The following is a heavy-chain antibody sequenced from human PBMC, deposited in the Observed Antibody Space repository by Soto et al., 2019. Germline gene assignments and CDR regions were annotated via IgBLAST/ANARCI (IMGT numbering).Heavy chain of an antibody. Sequence: PGGSLRLSCAASGFTFSTYSMNWVRQAPGKGLEWVSYISPSGSPIYYADSVKGRFTISRDNAQNSLYLQMNSLRAEDTAVYYCARVGQFDYWGQGALVTVSS. CDR3: ARVGQFDY. CDR2: ISPSGSPI. J-gene: IGHJ4*02. CDR1: GFTFSTYS. V-gene: IGHV3-48*04.